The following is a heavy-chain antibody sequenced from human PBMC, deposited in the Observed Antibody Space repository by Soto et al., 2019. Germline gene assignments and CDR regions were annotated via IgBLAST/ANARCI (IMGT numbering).Heavy chain of an antibody. J-gene: IGHJ4*02. V-gene: IGHV4-59*01. CDR2: IYYSGST. Sequence: SETLSLTCTVSGGSISTYYWSWIRQPPGKGLEWIGYIYYSGSTNYNPSLKSRVTISVDTSKNQFSLKLSSVTAADTAVYYCAIEVGANRFDYWGQGTLVTVSS. CDR1: GGSISTYY. CDR3: AIEVGANRFDY. D-gene: IGHD1-26*01.